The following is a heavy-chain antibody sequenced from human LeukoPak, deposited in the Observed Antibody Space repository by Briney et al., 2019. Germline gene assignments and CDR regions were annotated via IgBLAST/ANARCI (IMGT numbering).Heavy chain of an antibody. V-gene: IGHV4-38-2*02. Sequence: SETLSLTCAVSGYSISSGYYWGWIRQPPGKGLEWIGSIYHSGSTYYNPSLKSRVTISVDTSKNQFSLKLSSVTAADTAVYYCARDGTVTKYYYYYYMDVWGKGTTVTVSS. CDR2: IYHSGST. J-gene: IGHJ6*03. CDR1: GYSISSGYY. D-gene: IGHD4-17*01. CDR3: ARDGTVTKYYYYYYMDV.